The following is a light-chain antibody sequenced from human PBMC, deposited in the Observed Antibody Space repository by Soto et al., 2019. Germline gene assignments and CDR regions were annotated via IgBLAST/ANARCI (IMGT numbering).Light chain of an antibody. V-gene: IGLV1-40*01. CDR2: GNS. CDR3: QSYDSSLSAFYV. J-gene: IGLJ1*01. CDR1: SSNIGAGYD. Sequence: QSVLTQPPSVSGAPGQRVTISCTGSSSNIGAGYDVHWYQQLPGPAPKLLIYGNSNRPSGVPDRFSGSKSGTSASLAITGLQAEDEADYYCQSYDSSLSAFYVFGTGTKVTFL.